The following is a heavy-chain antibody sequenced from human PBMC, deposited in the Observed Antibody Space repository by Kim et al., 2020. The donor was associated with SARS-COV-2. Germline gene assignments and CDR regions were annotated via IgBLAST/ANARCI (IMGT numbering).Heavy chain of an antibody. CDR1: GFIFSTYE. V-gene: IGHV3-48*03. CDR3: ARNKPHMDV. CDR2: ISSSGSTI. Sequence: GGSLRLSCVASGFIFSTYEMNWVRQAPGKGLEWVSYISSSGSTIYYADSVKGRFTISRDNAKKSLYLQMNSLRAEDTAVYYCARNKPHMDVWGKGTTVT. J-gene: IGHJ6*03.